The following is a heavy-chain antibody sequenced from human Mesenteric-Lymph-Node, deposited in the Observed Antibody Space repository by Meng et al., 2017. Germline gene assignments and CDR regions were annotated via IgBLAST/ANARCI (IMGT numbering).Heavy chain of an antibody. J-gene: IGHJ4*02. CDR2: ISAYNGNT. CDR3: ASTHPSSSSGWYPYYFDY. CDR1: GYTFTSYG. V-gene: IGHV1-18*01. D-gene: IGHD6-19*01. Sequence: ASVKVSCKASGYTFTSYGISWVRQAPGQGLEWMGWISAYNGNTNYAQKHQGRVTITTDESTSTAYMELSSLRSEDTDVYYCASTHPSSSSGWYPYYFDYWGQGTLVTVSS.